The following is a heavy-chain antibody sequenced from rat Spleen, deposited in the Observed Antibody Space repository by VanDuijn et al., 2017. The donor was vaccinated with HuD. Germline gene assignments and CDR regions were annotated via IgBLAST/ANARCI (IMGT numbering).Heavy chain of an antibody. CDR1: GFSLTTYG. CDR2: IWGDGTT. Sequence: QVQLKESGPGLVQPSQTLSLTCTVSGFSLTTYGVTWVRQPPGKGLEWMGGIWGDGTTNYNSALKSRLSISRDTSRSQVFLKVNSLQTEYTAIYFCNRSDYWGQGVMVTVSS. V-gene: IGHV2-13*01. CDR3: NRSDY. J-gene: IGHJ2*01.